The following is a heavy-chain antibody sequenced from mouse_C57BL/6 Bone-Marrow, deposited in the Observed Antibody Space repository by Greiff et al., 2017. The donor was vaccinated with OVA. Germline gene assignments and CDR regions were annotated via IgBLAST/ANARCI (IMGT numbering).Heavy chain of an antibody. CDR1: GYTFTSYW. CDR3: ARDYYGSSYELDY. J-gene: IGHJ2*01. Sequence: QVQLQQPGAELVKPGASVKLSCKSSGYTFTSYWMHWVKQRPGRGLEWIGRIDPNSGGPKYNEPFKSKATLTVDKPSSTAYMQLSSLTSEDSAVYYCARDYYGSSYELDYWGQGTTLTGSS. CDR2: IDPNSGGP. V-gene: IGHV1-72*01. D-gene: IGHD1-1*01.